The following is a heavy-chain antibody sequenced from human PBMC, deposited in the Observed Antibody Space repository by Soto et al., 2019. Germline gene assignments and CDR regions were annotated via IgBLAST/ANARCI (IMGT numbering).Heavy chain of an antibody. CDR1: GFTFSSYW. CDR3: ARSGYYGSGVMDV. D-gene: IGHD3-10*01. Sequence: GGSLRLSCVASGFTFSSYWMHWVRQAPGKGLVWVSRINSDGSTTSYADSVKGRFTISRDNAKNTLYLQMNSLRAEDTAVYYCARSGYYGSGVMDVWGKGTTVTVSS. CDR2: INSDGSTT. V-gene: IGHV3-74*01. J-gene: IGHJ6*03.